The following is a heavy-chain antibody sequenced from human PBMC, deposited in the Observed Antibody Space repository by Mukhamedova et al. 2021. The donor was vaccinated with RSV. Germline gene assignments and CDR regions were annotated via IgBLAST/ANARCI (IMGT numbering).Heavy chain of an antibody. V-gene: IGHV3-11*01. J-gene: IGHJ4*02. Sequence: GGTIGYADSVKGRFTISRDNAKNSLYLQMNSLRAEDTAVYYCARLTWYFGSGTYYEEPPGFDYWGQGTLVTVSS. CDR2: GGTI. D-gene: IGHD3-10*01. CDR3: ARLTWYFGSGTYYEEPPGFDY.